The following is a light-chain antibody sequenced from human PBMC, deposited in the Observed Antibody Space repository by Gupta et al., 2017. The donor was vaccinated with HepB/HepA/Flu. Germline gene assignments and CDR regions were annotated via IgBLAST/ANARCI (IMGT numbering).Light chain of an antibody. CDR2: GKN. CDR1: SLRSYY. V-gene: IGLV3-19*01. J-gene: IGLJ2*01. Sequence: TXDXAVSXXXXQTVRIPXXGDSLRSYYASWYQQKPGQAPVLVSYGKNNRPSGIPDRFSGSSSGNTASLTITGAQAEDEADYYCNSRDSSGNHQVVFGGGTKLTVL. CDR3: NSRDSSGNHQVV.